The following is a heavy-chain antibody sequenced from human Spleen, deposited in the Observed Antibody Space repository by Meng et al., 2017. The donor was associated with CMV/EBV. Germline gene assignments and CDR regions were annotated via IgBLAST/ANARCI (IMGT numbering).Heavy chain of an antibody. CDR3: ATRLTGEQGIDY. D-gene: IGHD7-27*01. J-gene: IGHJ4*02. CDR2: IYYSGST. Sequence: SETLSLTCTVSGGSISSYYWSWIRQPPGNGLEWIGYIYYSGSTNYNPSLKSRVTISVDTARNQFSLRLTSVTAADTAVYYCATRLTGEQGIDYWGQGTLVTVSS. V-gene: IGHV4-59*01. CDR1: GGSISSYY.